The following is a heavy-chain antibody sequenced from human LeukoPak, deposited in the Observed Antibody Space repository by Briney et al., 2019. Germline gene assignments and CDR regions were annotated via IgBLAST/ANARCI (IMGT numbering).Heavy chain of an antibody. CDR3: ARVNYSSGWLFDY. CDR1: GGSISSSSYY. CDR2: IYYGGST. Sequence: SETLSLTCTVSGGSISSSSYYWGWIRQPPGKGLEWIGSIYYGGSTYYNPSLKSRVTISVDTSKNQFSLKLSYVTAADTAVYYCARVNYSSGWLFDYWGQGTLVTVSA. D-gene: IGHD6-19*01. J-gene: IGHJ4*02. V-gene: IGHV4-39*07.